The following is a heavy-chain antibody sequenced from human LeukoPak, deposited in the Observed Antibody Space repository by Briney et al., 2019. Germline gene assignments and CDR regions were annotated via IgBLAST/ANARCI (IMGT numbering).Heavy chain of an antibody. D-gene: IGHD2-21*02. J-gene: IGHJ5*02. CDR3: ARLVVTAILSWFDP. Sequence: GGSLRLSCAASGFTFSSYGMTWVRQAPGKGLEWVSSISGSDGSTYYADSVKGRFTISRDNSKNTLYLQMNSLRAEDTAVYYCARLVVTAILSWFDPWGQGTLVTVSS. CDR1: GFTFSSYG. CDR2: ISGSDGST. V-gene: IGHV3-23*01.